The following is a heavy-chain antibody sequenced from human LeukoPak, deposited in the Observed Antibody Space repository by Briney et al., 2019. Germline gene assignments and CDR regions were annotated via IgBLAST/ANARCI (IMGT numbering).Heavy chain of an antibody. CDR2: IWYDGSNK. J-gene: IGHJ3*02. D-gene: IGHD2-15*01. Sequence: GGSLRLSCAASGFTFSSYGMHWVRQAPGKGLEWVAVIWYDGSNKYYADSVKGRFTISRDNSKNTLYLQMNSLRAEDTAVYYCARPYSSRGAFDIWGQGTMVTVSS. CDR3: ARPYSSRGAFDI. CDR1: GFTFSSYG. V-gene: IGHV3-33*01.